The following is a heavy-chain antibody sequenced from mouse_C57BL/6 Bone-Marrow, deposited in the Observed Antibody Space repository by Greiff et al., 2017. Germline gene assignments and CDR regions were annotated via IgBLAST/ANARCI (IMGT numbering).Heavy chain of an antibody. D-gene: IGHD2-13*01. Sequence: QVHVKQSGAELVKPGASVKLSCKASGYTFTSYWMQWVKQRHGQGLEWIGEIDPSDSYTNYNQKFKGKATLTVDTSSSTAYMQLSSLTAEDSAVYYCARNMGMDGDYDYWYFDVWGTGTTVTVSS. V-gene: IGHV1-50*01. CDR2: IDPSDSYT. CDR3: ARNMGMDGDYDYWYFDV. J-gene: IGHJ1*03. CDR1: GYTFTSYW.